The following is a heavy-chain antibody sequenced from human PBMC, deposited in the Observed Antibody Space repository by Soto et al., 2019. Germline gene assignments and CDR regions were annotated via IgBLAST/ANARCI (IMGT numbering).Heavy chain of an antibody. V-gene: IGHV1-69*02. J-gene: IGHJ4*02. Sequence: QVQLVQSGAEVKKPGSSVKVSCKASGGTFSSYTISWVRQAPGQGLEWMGRIIPILGIANYAQKFQGRVTITADKSTSTAYMELSSLRSEDTAVYYCASSRDGYNFGFDYWGQGTLVTVSS. D-gene: IGHD5-12*01. CDR1: GGTFSSYT. CDR2: IIPILGIA. CDR3: ASSRDGYNFGFDY.